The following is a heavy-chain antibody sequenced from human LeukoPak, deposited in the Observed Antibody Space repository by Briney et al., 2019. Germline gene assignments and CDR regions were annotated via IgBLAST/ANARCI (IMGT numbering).Heavy chain of an antibody. V-gene: IGHV4-30-4*01. Sequence: SETLSLTCTVTGGSISSGDYYWSWIRQPPGKGLEWIGYIYYSGSTYYNPSLKSRVTISVDTSKNQFSLKLSSVTAADTAVYYCARDQLGTSSYVWGQGTLVTVSS. D-gene: IGHD5-18*01. CDR2: IYYSGST. CDR3: ARDQLGTSSYV. CDR1: GGSISSGDYY. J-gene: IGHJ4*02.